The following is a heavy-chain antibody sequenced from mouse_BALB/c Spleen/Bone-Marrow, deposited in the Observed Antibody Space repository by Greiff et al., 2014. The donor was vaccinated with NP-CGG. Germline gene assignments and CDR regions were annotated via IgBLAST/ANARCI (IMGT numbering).Heavy chain of an antibody. Sequence: VKLMESGSVLVRPGSSVQLSCKASGYTFTNSWMHWAKQRPGQGLEWIGEIHPNSGNINYNEKFKGKATLTVDTSSSTAYVDLNSLTSEDSAVFYCARHHRYPYYFDYWGLGTTLTVSS. J-gene: IGHJ2*01. V-gene: IGHV1S130*01. CDR3: ARHHRYPYYFDY. D-gene: IGHD2-14*01. CDR1: GYTFTNSW. CDR2: IHPNSGNI.